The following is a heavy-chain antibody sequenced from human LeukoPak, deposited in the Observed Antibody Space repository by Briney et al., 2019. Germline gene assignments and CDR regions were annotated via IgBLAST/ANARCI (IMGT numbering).Heavy chain of an antibody. CDR1: GYTFTIYY. CDR2: INPSGGST. CDR3: ARDRPGKLLWFGELSF. J-gene: IGHJ4*02. D-gene: IGHD3-10*01. Sequence: ASVTVSCKASGYTFTIYYMHWVRQAPGQGLEWMGIINPSGGSTSYAQKFQGRVTMTRDTSTSTVYMELSSLRSEDTAVYYCARDRPGKLLWFGELSFWGQGTLVTVSS. V-gene: IGHV1-46*01.